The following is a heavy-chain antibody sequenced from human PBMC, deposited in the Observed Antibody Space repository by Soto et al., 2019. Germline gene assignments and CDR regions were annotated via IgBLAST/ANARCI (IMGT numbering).Heavy chain of an antibody. CDR1: GFTFSSYG. CDR2: ISYDGSNK. J-gene: IGHJ6*02. CDR3: AKDPGGMAGYYYYYYGMDV. D-gene: IGHD6-19*01. V-gene: IGHV3-30*18. Sequence: PGGSLRLSCAASGFTFSSYGMHWVRQAPGKGLEWVAVISYDGSNKYYADSVKGRFTISRDNSKNTLYLQMNSLRAEDTAVYYCAKDPGGMAGYYYYYYGMDVWGQGTTVTVSS.